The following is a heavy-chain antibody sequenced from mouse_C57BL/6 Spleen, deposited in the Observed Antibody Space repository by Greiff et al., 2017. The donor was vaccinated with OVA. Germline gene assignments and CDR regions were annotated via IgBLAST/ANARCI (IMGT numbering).Heavy chain of an antibody. CDR2: INPNNGGT. J-gene: IGHJ1*03. D-gene: IGHD1-1*01. V-gene: IGHV1-18*01. CDR3: ARGSYYYGTGWYFDV. Sequence: EVQLQQSGPELVKPGASVKIPCKASGYTFTDYNMDWVKQSHGKSLEWIGDINPNNGGTIYNQKFKGKATLTVDKSSSTAYMELRSLTSEDTAVYYCARGSYYYGTGWYFDVWGTGTTVTVSS. CDR1: GYTFTDYN.